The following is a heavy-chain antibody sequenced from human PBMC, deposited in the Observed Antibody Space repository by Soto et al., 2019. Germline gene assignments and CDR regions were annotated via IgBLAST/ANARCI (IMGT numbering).Heavy chain of an antibody. Sequence: QVQLLESGGGVVQSGRSLRLSCAASGFTFSGSEMHWVRQAPGKGLEWVAFISYDGDNKYYADSVKGRFTVSRDNSRNTLQLQKDSVRLEDTAVYYCARASYFSEKTTYYAKSFKWFDPWGQGTLLTV. V-gene: IGHV3-30-3*01. D-gene: IGHD3-16*01. CDR1: GFTFSGSE. J-gene: IGHJ5*02. CDR2: ISYDGDNK. CDR3: ARASYFSEKTTYYAKSFKWFDP.